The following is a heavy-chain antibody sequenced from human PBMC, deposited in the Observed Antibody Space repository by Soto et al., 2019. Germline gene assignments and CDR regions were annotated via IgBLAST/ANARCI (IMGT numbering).Heavy chain of an antibody. CDR2: IYSTGST. CDR1: GDAISNDNYY. J-gene: IGHJ4*02. Sequence: QVQLQESGPGRVKPSQTLSLICTVSGDAISNDNYYWSWIRQPPGKGLEWIGYIYSTGSTTYNPSLRSRLTMSIDPSKRHFSLKLTSVTAADTAVYYCARGESMLPSVLTSPLDYWGQGTLVTVSS. D-gene: IGHD3-16*01. V-gene: IGHV4-30-4*08. CDR3: ARGESMLPSVLTSPLDY.